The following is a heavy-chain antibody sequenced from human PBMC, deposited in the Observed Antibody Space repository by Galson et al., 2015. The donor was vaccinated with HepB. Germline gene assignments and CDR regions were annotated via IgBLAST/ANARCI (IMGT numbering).Heavy chain of an antibody. J-gene: IGHJ6*03. D-gene: IGHD4-23*01. CDR1: GFTFSSYW. CDR3: ARDLVIYREPYYYYHYMDV. CDR2: IKQDGSEK. Sequence: SLRLSCAASGFTFSSYWMNWVRQAPGKGLEWVANIKQDGSEKYYVDSVKGRFTISRDNAKNSLYLQMNSLRAEDTAVYYCARDLVIYREPYYYYHYMDVWGKGTTVTVSS. V-gene: IGHV3-7*01.